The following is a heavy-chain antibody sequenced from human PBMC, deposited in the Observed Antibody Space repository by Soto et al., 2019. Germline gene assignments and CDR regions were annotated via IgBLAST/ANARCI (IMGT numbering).Heavy chain of an antibody. CDR3: ARGALITIFGVVNQYYFDY. CDR2: IYHSGST. Sequence: SETLSLTCAVSGGSISSGGYSWSWIRQPPGKGLEWIGYIYHSGSTYYNPSLKSRVTISVDTSKNQFSLKLSSVTAADTAVYYCARGALITIFGVVNQYYFDYWGQGTLVTVSS. D-gene: IGHD3-3*01. V-gene: IGHV4-30-2*01. CDR1: GGSISSGGYS. J-gene: IGHJ4*02.